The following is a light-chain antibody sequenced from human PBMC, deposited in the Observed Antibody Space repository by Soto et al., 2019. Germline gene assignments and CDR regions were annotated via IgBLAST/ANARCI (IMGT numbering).Light chain of an antibody. CDR3: QHYKNWPLT. J-gene: IGKJ4*01. V-gene: IGKV3-15*01. CDR2: GAS. CDR1: QSVSNT. Sequence: EIVMTQSPATLSVSPGERATLSCRASQSVSNTLAWYQQKPGQPPRLLIYGASTRATGIPARFSGSGSGTEFTLTISSLQSEDFAVYYCQHYKNWPLTFGGGTKVEIK.